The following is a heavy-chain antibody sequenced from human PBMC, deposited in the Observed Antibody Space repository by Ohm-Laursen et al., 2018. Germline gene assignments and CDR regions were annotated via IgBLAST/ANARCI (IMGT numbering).Heavy chain of an antibody. J-gene: IGHJ4*02. CDR1: GFTFSSHA. D-gene: IGHD5-18*01. CDR3: AREPVQTYSYFDY. CDR2: ISGTRYLRT. V-gene: IGHV3-23*01. Sequence: SLRLSCAASGFTFSSHAMSWVRQAPGKGLEWVSAISGTRYLRTYYAESVKGRFTISRDNSKNTLYLQMNSLRAEDTAVYYCAREPVQTYSYFDYWGQGALVTVSS.